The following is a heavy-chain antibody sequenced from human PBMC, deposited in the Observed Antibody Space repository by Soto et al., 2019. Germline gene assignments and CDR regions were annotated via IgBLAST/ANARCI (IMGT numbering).Heavy chain of an antibody. V-gene: IGHV4-30-4*01. Sequence: SETLPLTCTVCGGAISSGDYYWSWIRQPPGKGLEWIGDIYYSATPYYNPSLKSRLTISIDTSKNQFSLKLSCVTAADPAVYFCARGFRGVYFDFWGQGTLVTVSS. D-gene: IGHD3-10*01. J-gene: IGHJ4*02. CDR2: IYYSATP. CDR1: GGAISSGDYY. CDR3: ARGFRGVYFDF.